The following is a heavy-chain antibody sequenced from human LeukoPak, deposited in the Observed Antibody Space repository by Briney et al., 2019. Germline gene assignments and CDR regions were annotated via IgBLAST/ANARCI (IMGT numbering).Heavy chain of an antibody. CDR1: GFTFSSYW. CDR2: INSDGSSL. J-gene: IGHJ3*02. D-gene: IGHD2-21*02. Sequence: GGSLRLSCAAPGFTFSSYWMHWVRQAPGKGLVWVSRINSDGSSLSYADSVKGRFTISGDNAKNTLYLQMNSLRAEDTAVYYCARESADSQIWGQGTMVTVSS. V-gene: IGHV3-74*01. CDR3: ARESADSQI.